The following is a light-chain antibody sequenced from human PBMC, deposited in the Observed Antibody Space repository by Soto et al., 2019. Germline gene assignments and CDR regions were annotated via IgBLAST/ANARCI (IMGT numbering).Light chain of an antibody. CDR3: QSYDSSLGVSYV. V-gene: IGLV1-40*01. Sequence: QSVLTQPPSVSGAPGQRVTISCTGSSSNIGAGHDVHWYQRLPGTAPRLLIFGNTNRPSGVPDRFSGSKSGTSASLVITGLQDEDEADYYCQSYDSSLGVSYVFGTGTKLTVL. CDR1: SSNIGAGHD. J-gene: IGLJ1*01. CDR2: GNT.